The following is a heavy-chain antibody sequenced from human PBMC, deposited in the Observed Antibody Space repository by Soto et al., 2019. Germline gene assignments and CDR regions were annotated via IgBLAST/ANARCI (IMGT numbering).Heavy chain of an antibody. J-gene: IGHJ4*02. CDR2: ISYDGSNE. Sequence: GGSLRLSCAGSGFTFSNYGLHWVRQAPGKGPEWVAAISYDGSNEYYADSVKGRFTISRDKSKNMLYLQMNSLRAEDTAVYYCARAAEKAYYDFWSGYYPPDYWGQGTLVTVSS. D-gene: IGHD3-3*01. CDR3: ARAAEKAYYDFWSGYYPPDY. CDR1: GFTFSNYG. V-gene: IGHV3-30*03.